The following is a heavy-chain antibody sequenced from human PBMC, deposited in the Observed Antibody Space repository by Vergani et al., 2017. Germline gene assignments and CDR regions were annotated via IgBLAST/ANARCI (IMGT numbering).Heavy chain of an antibody. CDR1: GFTFSSYS. V-gene: IGHV3-21*01. CDR2: ISSSSSYI. CDR3: ARVFDYDFWSGYYLYYYYYMDV. D-gene: IGHD3-3*01. J-gene: IGHJ6*03. Sequence: EVQLVESGGGLVKPGGSLRLSCAASGFTFSSYSMNWVRQAPGKGLEWVSSISSSSSYIYYADSAKGRFTISRDNAKNSLYLQMNSLRPEDTAVYYCARVFDYDFWSGYYLYYYYYMDVWGEGTAVTVSS.